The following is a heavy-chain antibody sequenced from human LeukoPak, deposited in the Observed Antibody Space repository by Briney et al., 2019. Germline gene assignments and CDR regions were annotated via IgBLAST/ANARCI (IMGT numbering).Heavy chain of an antibody. Sequence: SVKVSCKASGFTFTSSAMQWVRQARGQRLEWIGWIVVGSGNTNYAQKFQERVTITRDMSTSTAYMELSSLRSEDTAVYYCAAGGERGHYDFWSGYFPQHYYYGMDVWGQGTTVTVSS. CDR2: IVVGSGNT. CDR3: AAGGERGHYDFWSGYFPQHYYYGMDV. D-gene: IGHD3-3*01. J-gene: IGHJ6*02. V-gene: IGHV1-58*02. CDR1: GFTFTSSA.